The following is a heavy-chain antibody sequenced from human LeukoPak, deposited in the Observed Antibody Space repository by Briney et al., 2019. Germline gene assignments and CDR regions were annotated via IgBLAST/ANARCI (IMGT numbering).Heavy chain of an antibody. CDR3: AREPGDSTFYFDY. D-gene: IGHD5-18*01. CDR1: GYSFISSY. Sequence: ASVKVSCKASGYSFISSYIHWVRQAPGQGPEWMGIIRPNSGATGYPQRFQGRVTMTRDTPTSTVYKELSSLSSEDTAVYYCAREPGDSTFYFDYWGQGTLVTVSS. CDR2: IRPNSGAT. J-gene: IGHJ4*02. V-gene: IGHV1-46*01.